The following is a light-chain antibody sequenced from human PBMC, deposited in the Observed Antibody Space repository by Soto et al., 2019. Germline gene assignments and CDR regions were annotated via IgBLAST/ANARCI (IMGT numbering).Light chain of an antibody. CDR3: CSYAGSSTLV. V-gene: IGLV2-23*02. CDR1: SSDVGSYNL. Sequence: SVLTQPASVSGSPGQSITISCTGTSSDVGSYNLVSWYQQHPGKAPKLMIYEVSKRPSGVSNRFSGSKSGNTASLTISGLQAEDEADYYCCSYAGSSTLVFGGGTKLIVL. J-gene: IGLJ2*01. CDR2: EVS.